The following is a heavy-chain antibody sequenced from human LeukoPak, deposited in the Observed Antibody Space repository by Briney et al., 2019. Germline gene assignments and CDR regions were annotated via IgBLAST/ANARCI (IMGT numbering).Heavy chain of an antibody. CDR3: ASHLNDY. J-gene: IGHJ4*02. CDR2: INHSGRT. CDR1: GGSFSGYY. Sequence: SETLSFNCAVYGGSFSGYYWSWIRQPPGKGREGIGEINHSGRTNYKQSLKSRVTISVDTSKKQFSLILGSVTRDGTAVYYCASHLNDYWGQGTLVTFSS. V-gene: IGHV4-34*01.